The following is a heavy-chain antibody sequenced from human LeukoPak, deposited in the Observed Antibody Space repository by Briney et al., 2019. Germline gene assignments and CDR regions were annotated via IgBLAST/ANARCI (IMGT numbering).Heavy chain of an antibody. D-gene: IGHD3-16*01. CDR3: ARGDPPSVFDY. CDR2: IYPGDSDT. J-gene: IGHJ4*02. V-gene: IGHV5-51*01. CDR1: GYXFTSYW. Sequence: GESLKIPCNGSGYXFTSYWIGWVRQMPGKGLEWMGIIYPGDSDTRYSPSFQGQVTISADKSIGTAYLQWSSLKASDTAMYFCARGDPPSVFDYWGQGTLVTVSS.